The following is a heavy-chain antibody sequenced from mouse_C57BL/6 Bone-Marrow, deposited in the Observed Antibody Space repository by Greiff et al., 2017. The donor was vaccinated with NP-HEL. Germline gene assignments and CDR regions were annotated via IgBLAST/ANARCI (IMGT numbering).Heavy chain of an antibody. CDR3: ARRDYYGSLWYFDV. J-gene: IGHJ1*03. V-gene: IGHV1-64*01. D-gene: IGHD1-1*01. Sequence: QVQLKQSGAELVKPGASVKLSCKASGYTFTSYWMHWVKQRPGQGLEWIGMIHPNSGSTNYNEKFKSKATLTVDKSSSTAYMQLSSLTSEDSAVYYCARRDYYGSLWYFDVWGTGTTVTVSS. CDR2: IHPNSGST. CDR1: GYTFTSYW.